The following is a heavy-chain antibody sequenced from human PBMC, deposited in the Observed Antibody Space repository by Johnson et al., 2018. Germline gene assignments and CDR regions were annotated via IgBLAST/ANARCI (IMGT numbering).Heavy chain of an antibody. D-gene: IGHD2-15*01. CDR2: ISSSGSTI. CDR1: GFTFSDYY. Sequence: VQLVESGGGLVQPGGSLRLSCAASGFTFSDYYMSWIRQAPGKGLEWVSYISSSGSTIYYADSVKGRFTISRDNAKNSLYLPMNSLRAEDTGVYYCARGLSYCSGGSCYLHYYYYMDVWGKGTTVTVSS. V-gene: IGHV3-11*04. CDR3: ARGLSYCSGGSCYLHYYYYMDV. J-gene: IGHJ6*03.